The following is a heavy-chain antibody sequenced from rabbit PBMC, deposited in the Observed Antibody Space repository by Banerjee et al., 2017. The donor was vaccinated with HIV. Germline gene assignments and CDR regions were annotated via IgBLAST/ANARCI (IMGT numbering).Heavy chain of an antibody. CDR2: IYGGSSGST. CDR3: ARDLAGVIGWNFNL. J-gene: IGHJ4*01. Sequence: QEQLVEYGGDLVQPEGSLTLTCTASGFSFSNKCVMCWVRQAPGKGLEWIACIYGGSSGSTYYASWAKGRFTISKTSSTTVTLQMTSLTAADTASYFCARDLAGVIGWNFNLWGPGTLVTVS. V-gene: IGHV1S45*01. D-gene: IGHD4-1*01. CDR1: GFSFSNKCV.